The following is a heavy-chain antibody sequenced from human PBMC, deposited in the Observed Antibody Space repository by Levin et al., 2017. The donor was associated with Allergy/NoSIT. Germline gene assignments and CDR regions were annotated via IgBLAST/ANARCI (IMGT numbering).Heavy chain of an antibody. V-gene: IGHV2-5*02. D-gene: IGHD3-22*01. CDR1: GFSLSTTKVG. Sequence: SVPTLVKPTQTLTLTCSFSGFSLSTTKVGVTWIRQPPGKALEWLGIIYWDDEKRYSPSLGSRLAITRDTSKNQVVLTMTNMDPVDTATYYGARRIWKYYGRSGYPLFDPWGQGTLVTVSS. J-gene: IGHJ5*02. CDR3: ARRIWKYYGRSGYPLFDP. CDR2: IYWDDEK.